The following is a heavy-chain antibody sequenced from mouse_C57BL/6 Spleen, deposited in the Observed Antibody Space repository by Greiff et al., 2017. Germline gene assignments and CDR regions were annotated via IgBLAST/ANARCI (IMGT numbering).Heavy chain of an antibody. J-gene: IGHJ2*01. V-gene: IGHV1-9*01. CDR3: ASPIYYGNYEGYFDY. CDR1: GYTFTGYW. Sequence: VQLQQSGAELMKPGASVELSCKATGYTFTGYWIEWVKQRPGHGLEWIGEILPGSGSTNYNEKFKGKATFTADTSSNTAYMQLSSLTTEDSAIYYCASPIYYGNYEGYFDYWGQGTTLTVSS. D-gene: IGHD2-1*01. CDR2: ILPGSGST.